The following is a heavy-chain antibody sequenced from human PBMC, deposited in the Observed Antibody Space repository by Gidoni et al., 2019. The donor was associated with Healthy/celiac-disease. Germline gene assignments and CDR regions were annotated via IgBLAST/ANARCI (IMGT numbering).Heavy chain of an antibody. V-gene: IGHV1-69*01. CDR1: GGTFSSYA. CDR2: VIPIFGTA. CDR3: ARGYYYDGMDV. Sequence: QVHLVQSGPEVTKPGSSVHVSCKASGGTFSSYAISWLGQAPGQGLEWMGGVIPIFGTANYAQEFQGRDTMTADECTSTAYMGLSSLRSEDTAVDYCARGYYYDGMDVWGQGTTVTVSS. J-gene: IGHJ6*02.